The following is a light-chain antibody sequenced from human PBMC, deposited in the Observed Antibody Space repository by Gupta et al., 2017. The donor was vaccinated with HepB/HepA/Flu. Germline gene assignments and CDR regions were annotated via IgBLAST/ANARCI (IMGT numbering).Light chain of an antibody. CDR2: AAS. J-gene: IGKJ3*01. CDR1: QVISSY. V-gene: IGKV1-9*01. Sequence: DIQLTQPPSFLSASVGDRVTITCRASQVISSYLAWYQQKPGKAPKLLVYAASTLQSGVPSRFSGSGSGTEFTLTISSLQPEDSATYYCQQLYSYLFTFGPGTKVEIK. CDR3: QQLYSYLFT.